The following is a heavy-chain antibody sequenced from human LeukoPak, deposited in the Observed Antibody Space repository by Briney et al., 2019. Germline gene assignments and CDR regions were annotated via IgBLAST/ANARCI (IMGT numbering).Heavy chain of an antibody. CDR1: GFTFSSYG. Sequence: PGGSLRLSCAASGFTFSSYGMHWVRQAPGKGLEWVAFIRYDGSNKYYADSVKGRFTISRDNSKNTLYLQMNSLRAEDTAVYYCAKDLGDYYDFWSGYGYWGQGTLVTVSS. D-gene: IGHD3-3*01. CDR3: AKDLGDYYDFWSGYGY. J-gene: IGHJ4*02. CDR2: IRYDGSNK. V-gene: IGHV3-30*02.